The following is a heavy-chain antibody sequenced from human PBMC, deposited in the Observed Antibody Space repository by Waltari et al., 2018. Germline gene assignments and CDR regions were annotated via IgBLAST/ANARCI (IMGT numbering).Heavy chain of an antibody. D-gene: IGHD3-10*01. Sequence: QITLKESGPTLVKPTQTLTLTCTFSGFSLSTSGVGVGVIRHPPGKALEWVALIFWNDDKRYNSSLKSRPTITKDTSQNQVVLTLTNMDPVDTATYFCAHSPVSFYYGPGNSFYFDYWGQGILVTVSS. V-gene: IGHV2-5*01. CDR2: IFWNDDK. J-gene: IGHJ4*02. CDR3: AHSPVSFYYGPGNSFYFDY. CDR1: GFSLSTSGVG.